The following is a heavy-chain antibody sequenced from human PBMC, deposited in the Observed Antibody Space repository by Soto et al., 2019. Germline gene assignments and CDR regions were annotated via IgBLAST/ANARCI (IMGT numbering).Heavy chain of an antibody. CDR1: GGTVASSHW. CDR3: AREIVTAGGNNYFDP. J-gene: IGHJ5*02. CDR2: VYHTGDT. Sequence: PSETLSLTCVVSGGTVASSHWWSWVRQSPGGGLEWIGNVYHTGDTNFNPSLQSRVTISVDKSNNQFSLRLNSLTAADTAVYFCAREIVTAGGNNYFDPWGPGTLV. D-gene: IGHD2-21*02. V-gene: IGHV4-4*02.